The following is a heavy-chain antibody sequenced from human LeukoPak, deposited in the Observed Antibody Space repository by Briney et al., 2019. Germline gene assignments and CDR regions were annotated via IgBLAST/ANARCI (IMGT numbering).Heavy chain of an antibody. Sequence: VASVKVSCKASGGTFSSYGISWVRQAPGQGLEWMGWISAYNGNTNYAQKLQGRVTMTTDTSTSTAYMELRSLRSDDTAVYYCARGVAAACCESYWGQGTLVTVSS. J-gene: IGHJ4*02. CDR2: ISAYNGNT. V-gene: IGHV1-18*01. CDR3: ARGVAAACCESY. CDR1: GGTFSSYG. D-gene: IGHD6-13*01.